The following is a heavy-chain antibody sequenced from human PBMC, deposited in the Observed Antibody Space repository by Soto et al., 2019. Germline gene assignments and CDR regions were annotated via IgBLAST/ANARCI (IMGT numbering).Heavy chain of an antibody. CDR2: ISSSSSTI. D-gene: IGHD6-13*01. CDR1: GFTFSSYS. Sequence: EVQLVESVGGLVQPGGSLRLSCAASGFTFSSYSMNWVRQAPGKGLEWVSYISSSSSTIYYADSVKGRFTISRDNAKNPLYLQMNSLRAEDTAVYYCARHPERIAEIGWFDPWGQGTLVTVSS. CDR3: ARHPERIAEIGWFDP. J-gene: IGHJ5*02. V-gene: IGHV3-48*01.